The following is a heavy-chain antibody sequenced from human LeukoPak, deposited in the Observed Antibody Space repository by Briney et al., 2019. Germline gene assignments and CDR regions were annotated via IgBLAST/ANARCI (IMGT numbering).Heavy chain of an antibody. J-gene: IGHJ5*02. V-gene: IGHV1-8*02. CDR1: GYTFTSYG. Sequence: ASVKVSCKASGYTFTSYGISWVRQAPGQGLEWMGWMNPNSGNTGYAQKFQGRVTMTRNTSISTAYMELSSLRSEDTAVYYCAREDYYGSGSYVNWFDPWGQGTLVTVSS. CDR3: AREDYYGSGSYVNWFDP. CDR2: MNPNSGNT. D-gene: IGHD3-10*01.